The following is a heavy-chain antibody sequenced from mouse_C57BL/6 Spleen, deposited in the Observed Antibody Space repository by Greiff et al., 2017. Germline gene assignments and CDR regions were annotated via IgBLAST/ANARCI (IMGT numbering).Heavy chain of an antibody. V-gene: IGHV1-55*01. J-gene: IGHJ3*01. Sequence: QVQLQQPGAELVKPGASVKMSCKASGYTFTSYWITWVKQRPGQGLEWIGDIYPGSGSTNYNEKFKSKATLTVDTSSSTAYMQLSSLTSEDSAVYYCARRGDGSSRLGRGSWFAYWGQGTLVTVSA. D-gene: IGHD1-1*01. CDR3: ARRGDGSSRLGRGSWFAY. CDR1: GYTFTSYW. CDR2: IYPGSGST.